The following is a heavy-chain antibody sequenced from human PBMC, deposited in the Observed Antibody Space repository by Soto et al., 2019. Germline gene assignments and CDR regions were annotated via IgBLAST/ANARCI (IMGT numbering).Heavy chain of an antibody. J-gene: IGHJ5*02. CDR1: GGSMSTYY. D-gene: IGHD1-1*01. CDR3: ARGSTRFDP. Sequence: SETLSLTCSVSGGSMSTYYWSWIRQPPGKGLEWIAYIYYSGLTNYNPSLKSRVSISVDTSKNQFSLKLKSVTAADTAVYYCARGSTRFDPWGQGTLVTVSS. CDR2: IYYSGLT. V-gene: IGHV4-59*01.